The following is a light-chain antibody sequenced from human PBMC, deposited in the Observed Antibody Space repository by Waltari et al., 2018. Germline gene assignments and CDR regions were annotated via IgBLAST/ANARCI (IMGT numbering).Light chain of an antibody. CDR2: DAS. CDR3: QQYKKWAPWT. Sequence: EVIMRQSPATLSVSPGDRATLSCRASQNIGTKLAWYQQTPGQPPRLLFYDASTRDAGVPARFSGSGSGTEFTLTINSLQSDDVAVYYCQQYKKWAPWTFGQGTKVEIK. J-gene: IGKJ1*01. CDR1: QNIGTK. V-gene: IGKV3-15*01.